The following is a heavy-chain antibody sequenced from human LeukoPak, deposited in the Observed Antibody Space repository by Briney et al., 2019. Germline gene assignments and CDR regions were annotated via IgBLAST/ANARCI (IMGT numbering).Heavy chain of an antibody. Sequence: WESLKIFCKGSGYKLNDYWIGWVRQMPGKGLQWMGGIYPCDSDIRYSPSFQGQVTISADKSIITGYLQWSSLKASDTAMYYCARHGRGSRSPNAFDFWGQGTMVTVSS. CDR1: GYKLNDYW. CDR2: IYPCDSDI. V-gene: IGHV5-51*01. CDR3: ARHGRGSRSPNAFDF. J-gene: IGHJ3*01. D-gene: IGHD3-10*01.